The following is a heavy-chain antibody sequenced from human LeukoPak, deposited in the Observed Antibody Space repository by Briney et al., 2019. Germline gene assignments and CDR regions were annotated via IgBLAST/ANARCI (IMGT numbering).Heavy chain of an antibody. CDR1: GGTFSSYA. CDR3: ARDLYSGHEGNAFDI. Sequence: SVTVSCKASGGTFSSYAITWVRQAPAQGLEWMGRIIPILGIANYAKKFQGRVTIIADKPTTTAYMELSSLRSEDTSVYYCARDLYSGHEGNAFDIWGQGTMVTASS. D-gene: IGHD5-12*01. CDR2: IIPILGIA. V-gene: IGHV1-69*04. J-gene: IGHJ3*02.